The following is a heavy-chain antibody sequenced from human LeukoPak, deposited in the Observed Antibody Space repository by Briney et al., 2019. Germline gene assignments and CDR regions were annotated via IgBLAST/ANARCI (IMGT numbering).Heavy chain of an antibody. Sequence: SQTLSLTCTVSGGSISSGSYYWSWIRQPAGKGLEWIGRIYTSGSTNYNPSLKSRVTISIDTSKNQFSLKLSSVTAADTAVYYCARGFWTTGTTSLFLSLPDYWGQGTLVTVFS. CDR3: ARGFWTTGTTSLFLSLPDY. V-gene: IGHV4-61*02. D-gene: IGHD1-1*01. CDR1: GGSISSGSYY. J-gene: IGHJ4*02. CDR2: IYTSGST.